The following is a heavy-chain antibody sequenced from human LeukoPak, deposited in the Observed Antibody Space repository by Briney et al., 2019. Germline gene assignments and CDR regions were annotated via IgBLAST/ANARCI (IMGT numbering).Heavy chain of an antibody. Sequence: GGSLRLSCAASGFTVSSNYMSWVRQPAGKGLEWVSVPYSGGATFYADSVKGRFTISRDTSKNTLYLQMNDRRADDTAVYYCTKLKGWYGEGFFDYWGQGTLVTVSS. CDR3: TKLKGWYGEGFFDY. J-gene: IGHJ4*02. V-gene: IGHV3-53*01. CDR1: GFTVSSNY. CDR2: PYSGGAT. D-gene: IGHD6-19*01.